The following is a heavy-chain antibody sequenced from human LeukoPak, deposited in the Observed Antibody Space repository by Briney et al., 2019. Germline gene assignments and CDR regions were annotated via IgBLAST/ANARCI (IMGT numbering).Heavy chain of an antibody. D-gene: IGHD4-17*01. J-gene: IGHJ4*02. CDR2: IYSGGST. V-gene: IGHV3-53*01. CDR3: ARDADYGDYSFDY. CDR1: GGSMSSYY. Sequence: ETLSLTCTVSGGSMSSYYWSWIRQPPGKGLEWVSVIYSGGSTYYADSVKGRFTISRDNSKNTLYLQMNSLRAEDTAVYYCARDADYGDYSFDYWGQGTLVTVSS.